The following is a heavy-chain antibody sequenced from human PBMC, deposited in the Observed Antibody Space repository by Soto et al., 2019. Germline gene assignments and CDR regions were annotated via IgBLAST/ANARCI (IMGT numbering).Heavy chain of an antibody. CDR3: ARAVTMVRGGGAYYYYYGMDV. J-gene: IGHJ6*02. V-gene: IGHV1-69*13. CDR2: IIPIFGTA. CDR1: GGTFSSYA. Sequence: GASVKVSCKASGGTFSSYAISWVRQAPGQGLEWMGGIIPIFGTANYAQKFQGRVTITADESTSTAYMELSSLRSEDTAVYYCARAVTMVRGGGAYYYYYGMDVWGQGTTVTVSS. D-gene: IGHD3-10*01.